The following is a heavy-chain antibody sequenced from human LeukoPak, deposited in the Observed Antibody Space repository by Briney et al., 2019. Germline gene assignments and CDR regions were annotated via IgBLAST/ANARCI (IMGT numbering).Heavy chain of an antibody. J-gene: IGHJ4*02. CDR1: GFTFSSHS. Sequence: GGSLRLSCAASGFTFSSHSMNWVRQAPGKGLEWVSGISGSGGSTYYADSVKGRFSISRDNSKNTLYLQMNSLRAEDTAVYYCAKDWSSYDYGIFDYWGQGTLVTVSS. V-gene: IGHV3-23*01. CDR3: AKDWSSYDYGIFDY. D-gene: IGHD3-16*01. CDR2: ISGSGGST.